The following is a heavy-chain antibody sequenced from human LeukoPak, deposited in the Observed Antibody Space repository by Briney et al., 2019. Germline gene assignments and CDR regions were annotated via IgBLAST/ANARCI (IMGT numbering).Heavy chain of an antibody. J-gene: IGHJ6*03. D-gene: IGHD3-10*01. CDR3: AKALRSISYYSMDV. CDR1: GFTFSSYA. V-gene: IGHV3-23*01. CDR2: ISGSGGST. Sequence: GGSLRLSCAASGFTFSSYAMSWVRQAPGKGLEWVSAISGSGGSTYYTDSVKGRFTISRDNSRSTLYLHLNSLRAEDTAVYWCAKALRSISYYSMDVWGNGTTVTVSS.